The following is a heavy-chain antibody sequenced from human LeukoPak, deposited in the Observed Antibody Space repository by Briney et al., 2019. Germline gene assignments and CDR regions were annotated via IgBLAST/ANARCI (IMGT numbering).Heavy chain of an antibody. Sequence: GGSLRLSCAASGFKFSSYAMHWVRQAPGKGLEWVAVISYDGSNKYYADSVKGRFTISRDNSKNTLYLQMNSLRAEDTAVYYCARGGSGSYYNRFDYWGQGTLVTVSS. J-gene: IGHJ4*02. D-gene: IGHD3-10*01. CDR2: ISYDGSNK. V-gene: IGHV3-30-3*01. CDR1: GFKFSSYA. CDR3: ARGGSGSYYNRFDY.